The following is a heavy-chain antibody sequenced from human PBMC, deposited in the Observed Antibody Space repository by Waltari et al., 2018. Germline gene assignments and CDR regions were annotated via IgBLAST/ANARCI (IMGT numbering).Heavy chain of an antibody. CDR1: GFTFNNYV. D-gene: IGHD4-17*01. Sequence: EVQLVESGGGLVQPGGSLRLSCTASGFTFNNYVMIWVRQAPGKGLEWVSAIGSSGGPTYYADSVKGRYTISRDNSKNTVYLQMNSLRVEDTALYYCAKNTGLAAFEIWGQGTMVIVSS. V-gene: IGHV3-23*04. CDR2: IGSSGGPT. J-gene: IGHJ3*02. CDR3: AKNTGLAAFEI.